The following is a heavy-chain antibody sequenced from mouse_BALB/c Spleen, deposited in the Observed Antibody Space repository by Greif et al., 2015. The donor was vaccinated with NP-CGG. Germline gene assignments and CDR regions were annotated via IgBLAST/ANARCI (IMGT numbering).Heavy chain of an antibody. J-gene: IGHJ2*01. Sequence: QVQLQQSGAELAKPGASVKMSCKASGYTFTSYWMHWVKQRPGQGLEWIGYINXSTGYTEYNQKFKDKATLTADKSSSTAYMHLSSLTSEDSAVYYCARRVYYFDYWGQGTTLTVSS. V-gene: IGHV1-7*01. CDR1: GYTFTSYW. CDR2: INXSTGYT. CDR3: ARRVYYFDY.